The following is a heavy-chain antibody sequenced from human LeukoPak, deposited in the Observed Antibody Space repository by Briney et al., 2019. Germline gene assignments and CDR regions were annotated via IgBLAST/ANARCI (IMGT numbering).Heavy chain of an antibody. V-gene: IGHV3-23*01. Sequence: GGSLRLSCAASGFTFSSYAVGWVRQAPGRGLEWVSGIIGSGGKTYYADSVKGRFTISRDNSKNMQFLQMNSLRAEDTAVYSCAKYCSSTSCYGIACWGQGTLVTVYS. J-gene: IGHJ4*02. CDR3: AKYCSSTSCYGIAC. CDR2: IIGSGGKT. CDR1: GFTFSSYA. D-gene: IGHD2-2*01.